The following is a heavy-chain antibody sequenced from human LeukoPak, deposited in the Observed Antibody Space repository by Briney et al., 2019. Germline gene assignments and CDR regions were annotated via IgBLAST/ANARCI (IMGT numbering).Heavy chain of an antibody. CDR2: INPSGGST. Sequence: ASVKVSCKASGYTFTSYYMHWVRQAPGQGLEWMGIINPSGGSTSYAQKFQGRVTMTRDTSTSTVYMELSSLRSEDTAVYYCARDKTTVTPYNWFDPWGQGTLVTVSS. J-gene: IGHJ5*02. D-gene: IGHD4-17*01. CDR3: ARDKTTVTPYNWFDP. V-gene: IGHV1-46*01. CDR1: GYTFTSYY.